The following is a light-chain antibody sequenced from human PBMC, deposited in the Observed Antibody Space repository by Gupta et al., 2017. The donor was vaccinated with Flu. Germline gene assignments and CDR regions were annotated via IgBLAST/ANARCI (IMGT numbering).Light chain of an antibody. CDR3: QQGNSYPPT. Sequence: DIQLTQSPSFLSASVGDRVTITCRASQGISSYLAWYQQKPGIAPNLLIYDASTLQSGVPSRFSGSGSGTEFTLTISSLQPEDFATYYCQQGNSYPPTFGPGTQVEIK. CDR1: QGISSY. J-gene: IGKJ5*01. CDR2: DAS. V-gene: IGKV1-9*01.